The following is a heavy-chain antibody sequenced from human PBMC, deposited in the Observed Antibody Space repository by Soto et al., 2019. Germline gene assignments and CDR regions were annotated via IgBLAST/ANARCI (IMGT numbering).Heavy chain of an antibody. CDR2: ISAYSGDT. CDR3: ARPSGSYGDYAWSLKY. CDR1: GYTFTGYS. Sequence: QVQLVQSGAEVKKPGASVKVSCKASGYTFTGYSVGWVRQAPGQGLEWMGWISAYSGDTYYTQRFQDRLTMTTDASTSTAYMALSSLRSDDTAAYYCARPSGSYGDYAWSLKYWGQGTLVTVSS. J-gene: IGHJ4*02. D-gene: IGHD4-17*01. V-gene: IGHV1-18*01.